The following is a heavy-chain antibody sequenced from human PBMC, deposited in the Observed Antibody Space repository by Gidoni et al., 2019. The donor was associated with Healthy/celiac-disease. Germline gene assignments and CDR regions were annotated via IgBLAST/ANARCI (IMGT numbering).Heavy chain of an antibody. CDR1: GFTFSSYA. CDR3: AKDPVFTHYTLGPMNYYYYGMDV. D-gene: IGHD4-4*01. J-gene: IGHJ6*02. Sequence: EVQLLESGGGLVQPGGSLRLSCAASGFTFSSYAMSWVRQAPGKGLEWVSAISGSGGSTYYADSVKGRFTISRDNSKNTLYLQMNSLRAEDTAVYYCAKDPVFTHYTLGPMNYYYYGMDVWGQGTTVTVSS. CDR2: ISGSGGST. V-gene: IGHV3-23*01.